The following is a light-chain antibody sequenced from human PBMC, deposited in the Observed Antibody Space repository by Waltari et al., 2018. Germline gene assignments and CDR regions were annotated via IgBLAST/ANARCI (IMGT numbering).Light chain of an antibody. Sequence: QAGLTQPPSVSKGLGQTATLTCTGNNNNVGNQGAAWLQQHQGHPPKLLSYRNNNRPSGMSEKFSASRSGNTASLTITGRQAEDEADYYCAAWDSNLSAWVFGGGTKLTVL. V-gene: IGLV10-54*04. CDR3: AAWDSNLSAWV. CDR2: RNN. J-gene: IGLJ3*02. CDR1: NNNVGNQG.